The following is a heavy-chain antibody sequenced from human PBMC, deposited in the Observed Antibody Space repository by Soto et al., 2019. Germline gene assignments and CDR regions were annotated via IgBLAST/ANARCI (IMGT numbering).Heavy chain of an antibody. CDR1: GGTFSSYA. Sequence: QVQLVQSGAEVKKPGSSVKVSCKASGGTFSSYAISWVRQAPGQGLEWMGGIIPIFGTANYAQKFQGRVTITADKSTSTAYMELSSLRSEDTAVYYGARKYSSSGGDYYYGMDVWGQGTTVTVSS. D-gene: IGHD6-13*01. CDR2: IIPIFGTA. J-gene: IGHJ6*02. CDR3: ARKYSSSGGDYYYGMDV. V-gene: IGHV1-69*06.